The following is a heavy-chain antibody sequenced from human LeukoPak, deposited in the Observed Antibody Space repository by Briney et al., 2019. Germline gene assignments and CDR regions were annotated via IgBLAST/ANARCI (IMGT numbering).Heavy chain of an antibody. CDR3: RAAVAGDYFDL. CDR2: IRSKADSYTT. D-gene: IGHD6-19*01. J-gene: IGHJ2*01. V-gene: IGHV3-73*01. CDR1: GFTLSGAA. Sequence: GGSLKLSCAASGFTLSGAAMHWVREASGKGLEWLGRIRSKADSYTTAYAASVKGRFTVSRDDSKNTAYLQMNSLKTEDTAVYYCRAAVAGDYFDLWGRGTLVTVSS.